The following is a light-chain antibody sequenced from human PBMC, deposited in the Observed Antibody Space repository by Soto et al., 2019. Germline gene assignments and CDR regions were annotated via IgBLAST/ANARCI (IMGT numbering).Light chain of an antibody. CDR3: QRYGTSPE. V-gene: IGKV3-20*01. Sequence: EIVLTQSPGTLSLSPGERATLSRRASQSLTSNFLAWYQQKPGQSPRLLIYGASSRAAGIPDRFTGSGSGTDFTLTISRLEPEDFAVYFCQRYGTSPEFGQGTKVEIK. J-gene: IGKJ1*01. CDR2: GAS. CDR1: QSLTSNF.